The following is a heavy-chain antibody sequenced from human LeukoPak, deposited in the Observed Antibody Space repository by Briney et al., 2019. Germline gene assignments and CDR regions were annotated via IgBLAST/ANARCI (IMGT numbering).Heavy chain of an antibody. CDR2: INHSGST. CDR1: GDSISSYY. D-gene: IGHD3-16*01. CDR3: ARRMGG. V-gene: IGHV4-34*01. Sequence: SETLSLTCTVSGDSISSYYWSWIRQPPGKGLEWIGEINHSGSTNYNPSLKSRVTISVDTSKNQFSPKLSSVTAADTAVYYCARRMGGWGQGTLVTVSS. J-gene: IGHJ4*02.